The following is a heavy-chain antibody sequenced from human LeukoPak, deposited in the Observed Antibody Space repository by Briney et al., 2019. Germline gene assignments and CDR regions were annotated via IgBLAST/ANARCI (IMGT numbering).Heavy chain of an antibody. CDR1: GYSISSGYY. V-gene: IGHV4-38-2*02. D-gene: IGHD3-22*01. CDR3: ARDGNNYDSSGYYGWFDP. CDR2: IYHSGST. Sequence: SETLSLTCTVSGYSISSGYYWGWIRQPPGKGLEWIGSIYHSGSTYYNPSLKSRVTISVDTSRNQFSLKLSSVTAADTAVYYCARDGNNYDSSGYYGWFDPWGQGTLVIVSS. J-gene: IGHJ5*02.